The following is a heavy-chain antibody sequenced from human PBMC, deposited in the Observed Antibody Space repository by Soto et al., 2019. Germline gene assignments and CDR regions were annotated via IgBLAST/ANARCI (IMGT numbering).Heavy chain of an antibody. V-gene: IGHV4-59*01. Sequence: SATLSLACTVSGGSISSYYWSWIRQPPGKGLDWIGYIYYSGSTNYNPSLKSRVTISVDTSKNQFSLKLSSVTAADTAVYYCARDGSSPYYYYGMDVWGQGTTVTVSS. CDR1: GGSISSYY. CDR3: ARDGSSPYYYYGMDV. D-gene: IGHD6-6*01. J-gene: IGHJ6*02. CDR2: IYYSGST.